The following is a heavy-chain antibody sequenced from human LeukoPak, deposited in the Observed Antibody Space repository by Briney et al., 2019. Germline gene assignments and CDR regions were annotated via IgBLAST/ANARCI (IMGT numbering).Heavy chain of an antibody. CDR2: INPNSGGT. V-gene: IGHV1-2*02. J-gene: IGHJ4*02. CDR3: ARAEFPTTVTSDY. Sequence: GASVKVSCKASGYAFTGYYMHWVRQAPGQGLEWMGWINPNSGGTNYAQKFQGRVTMTRDTSISTAYMELSRLRSDDTAVYYCARAEFPTTVTSDYWGQGTLVTVSS. D-gene: IGHD4-11*01. CDR1: GYAFTGYY.